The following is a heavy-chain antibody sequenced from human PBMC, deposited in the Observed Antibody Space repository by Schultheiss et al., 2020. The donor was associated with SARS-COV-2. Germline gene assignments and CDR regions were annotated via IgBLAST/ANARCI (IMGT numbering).Heavy chain of an antibody. CDR3: TTDWRDIVVVPAAKRQDAFDI. CDR2: IYHSGST. D-gene: IGHD2-2*01. V-gene: IGHV4-34*01. CDR1: GGSFSGYY. J-gene: IGHJ3*02. Sequence: SETLSLTCAVYGGSFSGYYWSWIRQPPGKGLEWIGSIYHSGSTYYNPSLKSRVTISVDTSKNQFSLKLSSVTAADTAVYYCTTDWRDIVVVPAAKRQDAFDIWGQGTMVTVSS.